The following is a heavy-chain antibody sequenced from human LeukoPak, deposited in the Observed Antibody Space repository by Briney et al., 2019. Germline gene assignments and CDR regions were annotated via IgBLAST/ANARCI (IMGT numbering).Heavy chain of an antibody. D-gene: IGHD6-13*01. CDR2: FDPEDGET. CDR1: GYTLTELS. Sequence: ASVKVSCKVSGYTLTELSMHWVRQAPGKGLEWMGGFDPEDGETIYAQKFQGRVTMTEGTSTDTAYMELSSLRSEDTAVYYCATDLVGQSWYCFDYWGQGTLVTVSS. CDR3: ATDLVGQSWYCFDY. J-gene: IGHJ4*02. V-gene: IGHV1-24*01.